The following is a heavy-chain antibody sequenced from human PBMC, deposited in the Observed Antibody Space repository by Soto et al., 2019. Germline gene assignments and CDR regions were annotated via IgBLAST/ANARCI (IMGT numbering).Heavy chain of an antibody. V-gene: IGHV3-15*01. D-gene: IGHD3-10*01. CDR2: IKSKTDGGTT. Sequence: LRLSWAASGFTFSNAWMSWVRQAPGKGLEWVGRIKSKTDGGTTDYAAPVKGRFTISRDDSKNTLYLQMNSLKTEDTAVYYCTTDYGSGSYYYYYYGMDVWGQGTTVTVSS. J-gene: IGHJ6*02. CDR3: TTDYGSGSYYYYYYGMDV. CDR1: GFTFSNAW.